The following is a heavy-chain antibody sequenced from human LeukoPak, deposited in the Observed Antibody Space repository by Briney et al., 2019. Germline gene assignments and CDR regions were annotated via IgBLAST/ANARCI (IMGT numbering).Heavy chain of an antibody. CDR1: GFTFSSYS. D-gene: IGHD6-19*01. CDR2: ISSSSSYI. Sequence: GGSLRLSCAASGFTFSSYSMNWVRQAPGKGLEWVSSISSSSSYIYYADSVKGRFTISRDNAKNSLYLQMNSLRAEDTAVYYCAKGVAVASPYYFDYWGQGTLVTVSS. V-gene: IGHV3-21*04. CDR3: AKGVAVASPYYFDY. J-gene: IGHJ4*02.